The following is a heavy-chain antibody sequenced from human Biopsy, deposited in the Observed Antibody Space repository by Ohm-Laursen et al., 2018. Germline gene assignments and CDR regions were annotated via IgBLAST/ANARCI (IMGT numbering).Heavy chain of an antibody. Sequence: SLRLSCSASGFTFSDYYMSWIRQAPGKGLEWLSYISGSGTTIFYADSVKGRFTVSRDNAKNSLYLQMNSLTVEDTAGYYCARGGAGSYHDYWGQGTLVTVSS. D-gene: IGHD3-10*01. CDR3: ARGGAGSYHDY. CDR2: ISGSGTTI. V-gene: IGHV3-11*04. CDR1: GFTFSDYY. J-gene: IGHJ4*02.